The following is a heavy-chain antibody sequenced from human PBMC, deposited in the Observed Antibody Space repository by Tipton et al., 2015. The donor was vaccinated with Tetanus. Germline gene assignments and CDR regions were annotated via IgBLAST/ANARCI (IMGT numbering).Heavy chain of an antibody. CDR3: ASGSSIRHGLDV. J-gene: IGHJ6*02. CDR2: LNPKSGSA. D-gene: IGHD2-2*01. Sequence: QLVQSGPEVKKPGVSVKVSCKASGYTFTSYGLNWVRKAAGRGFEWMGWLNPKSGSAAYAPRFQGRVTMTTNTSITTAFMEVASLTYEDTAVYYCASGSSIRHGLDVWGHGTSVTVSS. CDR1: GYTFTSYG. V-gene: IGHV1-8*02.